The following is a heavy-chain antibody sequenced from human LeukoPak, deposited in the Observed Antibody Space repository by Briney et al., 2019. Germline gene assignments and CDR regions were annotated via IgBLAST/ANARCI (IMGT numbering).Heavy chain of an antibody. V-gene: IGHV3-33*01. CDR3: ARGDHYYGSGSYYSPLDY. CDR1: GFTFSSYG. D-gene: IGHD3-10*01. CDR2: IWYDGSNK. J-gene: IGHJ4*02. Sequence: GGSLRLSCAASGFTFSSYGMHWVRQAPGKGLEWVAVIWYDGSNKYYADSVKGRFTISRDNSKNTLYLQMNSLRAEDTAVYYCARGDHYYGSGSYYSPLDYWGQGILVTVSS.